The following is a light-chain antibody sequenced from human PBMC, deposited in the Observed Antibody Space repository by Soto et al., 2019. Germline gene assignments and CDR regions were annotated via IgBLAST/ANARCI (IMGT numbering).Light chain of an antibody. CDR2: KAP. V-gene: IGKV1-5*03. CDR3: QQMGT. Sequence: DIQMTQSPSTLSASVGDRVTITCRASQSISSWLAWYQQKPGKAPKLLIYKAPSLESGVPSRFSGSGSGTEFTLTITSLQPHNFASYSFQQMGTFGQGTKVEIK. CDR1: QSISSW. J-gene: IGKJ1*01.